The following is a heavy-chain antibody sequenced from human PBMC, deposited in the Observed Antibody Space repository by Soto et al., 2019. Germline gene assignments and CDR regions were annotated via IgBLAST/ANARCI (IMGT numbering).Heavy chain of an antibody. CDR3: ARGGGGSRYVDH. D-gene: IGHD6-13*01. J-gene: IGHJ5*02. CDR2: IYHSGDT. CDR1: GGSFSAYF. Sequence: QVQLQQWGAGLLKPSETLSLTCGVYGGSFSAYFWRWIRQPPGKGLEWIGEIYHSGDTNYNPSLKSPVTITVDTAMDKFSEKMNYVAAAATAAYDCARGGGGSRYVDHWGEGTLDTVSS. V-gene: IGHV4-34*01.